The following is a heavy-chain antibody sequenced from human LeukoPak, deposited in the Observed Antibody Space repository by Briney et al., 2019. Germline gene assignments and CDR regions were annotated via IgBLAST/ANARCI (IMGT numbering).Heavy chain of an antibody. CDR2: IYSSGST. CDR3: VGVPAALSY. D-gene: IGHD2-2*01. CDR1: GDSMSNYF. J-gene: IGHJ4*02. V-gene: IGHV4-4*07. Sequence: SETLSLTCTVSGDSMSNYFWSWIRQPAGKGLEWIGRIYSSGSTNYNPSLKSRVTMSVDTPKNQFSLKLSSVTAADTAVYYCVGVPAALSYWGQGTLVTVSS.